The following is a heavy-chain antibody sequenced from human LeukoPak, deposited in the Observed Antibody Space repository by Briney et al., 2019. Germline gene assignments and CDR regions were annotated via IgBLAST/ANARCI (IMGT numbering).Heavy chain of an antibody. Sequence: ASVKVSCKASGYTFTSYYMHWVRQAPGQGLEWMGIINPSGGSTSYAQKFQGRVTVTRDTSTSTVYMELSSLRSEDTAVYYCARDGNIEWGPNRFDYWGQGTLVTVSS. J-gene: IGHJ4*02. CDR3: ARDGNIEWGPNRFDY. D-gene: IGHD4-23*01. CDR1: GYTFTSYY. CDR2: INPSGGST. V-gene: IGHV1-46*01.